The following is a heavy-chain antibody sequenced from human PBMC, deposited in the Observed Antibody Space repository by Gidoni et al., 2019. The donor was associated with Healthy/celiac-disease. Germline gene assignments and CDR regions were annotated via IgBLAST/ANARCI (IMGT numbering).Heavy chain of an antibody. CDR3: ARVMGGDSSGGLTFDY. CDR2: IYYSGST. Sequence: QVQLQASGPGLVKPSQTLSLTCTVSGGSISSGGYYWSWLRQHPGKGLEWIGYIYYSGSTYYNPSLKSRVTISVDTSKSKFSLKRSSGTAADTAVYYCARVMGGDSSGGLTFDYWGQGTLVTVSS. J-gene: IGHJ4*02. V-gene: IGHV4-31*03. D-gene: IGHD3-22*01. CDR1: GGSISSGGYY.